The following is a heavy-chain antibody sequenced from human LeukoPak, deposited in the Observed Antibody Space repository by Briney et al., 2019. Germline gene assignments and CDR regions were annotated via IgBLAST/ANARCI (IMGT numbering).Heavy chain of an antibody. CDR3: ARDLSGMDV. CDR1: GGSISSSSYY. V-gene: IGHV4-61*01. J-gene: IGHJ6*02. Sequence: SETLSLTCTVSGGSISSSSYYWGWIRQPPGKGLEWIGHIYYSGNTNYNPSLKSRVTISVDTSKNQFSLKLSSVTAADTAVYYCARDLSGMDVWGQGTTVTVSS. CDR2: IYYSGNT.